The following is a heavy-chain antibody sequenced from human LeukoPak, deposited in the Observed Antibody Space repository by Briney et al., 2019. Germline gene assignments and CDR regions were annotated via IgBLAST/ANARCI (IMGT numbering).Heavy chain of an antibody. CDR1: GFTFSSYE. D-gene: IGHD3-22*01. CDR2: ISSSGSTI. V-gene: IGHV3-48*03. J-gene: IGHJ4*02. Sequence: GGSLRLSCAASGFTFSSYEMNWVRQAPGKGLEWVSYISSSGSTIYYADSVKGRFTISRYNAKNSLYLQMNGLRAEDTAVYYCARTYYYDSSGYSPDYWGQGTLVTVSS. CDR3: ARTYYYDSSGYSPDY.